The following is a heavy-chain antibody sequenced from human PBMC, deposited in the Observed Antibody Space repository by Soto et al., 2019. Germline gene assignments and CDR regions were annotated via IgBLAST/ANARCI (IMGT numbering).Heavy chain of an antibody. CDR3: ARDGDGSGSLDDYGMDV. CDR1: GGSISSGDYY. Sequence: QVQLQESGPGLVKPSQTLSLTCTVSGGSISSGDYYWSWIRQPPGKGLEWIGYIYYSGSTYYNPSLKSRVIISVDTSKNQFALNLSSVTAADTAVYYCARDGDGSGSLDDYGMDVWGRGTTFTVCS. CDR2: IYYSGST. D-gene: IGHD3-10*01. J-gene: IGHJ6*02. V-gene: IGHV4-30-4*01.